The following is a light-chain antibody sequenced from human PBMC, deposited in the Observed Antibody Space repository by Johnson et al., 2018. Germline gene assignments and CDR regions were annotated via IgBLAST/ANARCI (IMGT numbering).Light chain of an antibody. CDR3: GTWDSSLSAGNV. V-gene: IGLV1-51*02. CDR1: SSNIGNNY. Sequence: QCVLTQPPSVSAAPGQKVTISCAGSSSNIGNNYVSWYQQLPGTAPKLLIYENNKRPSGIPDRFSGSKSGTSATLAITGLPTGDEADYYCGTWDSSLSAGNVFGTGPKVTVL. CDR2: ENN. J-gene: IGLJ1*01.